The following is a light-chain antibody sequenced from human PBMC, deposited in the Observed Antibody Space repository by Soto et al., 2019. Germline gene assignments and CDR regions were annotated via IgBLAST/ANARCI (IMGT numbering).Light chain of an antibody. CDR1: QGISSW. Sequence: DIQITQSPSSVSSSVGDRVTITCRAIQGISSWLAWYQQKPGEAPKLLIYDASALPRGVPSRFSGSGSGTKFTLTIASLQPDDFATYYCQQYETFSGTFGPGTKVDIK. V-gene: IGKV1-12*01. CDR2: DAS. CDR3: QQYETFSGT. J-gene: IGKJ1*01.